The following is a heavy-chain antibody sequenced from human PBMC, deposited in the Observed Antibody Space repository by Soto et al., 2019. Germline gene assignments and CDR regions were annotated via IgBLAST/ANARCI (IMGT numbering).Heavy chain of an antibody. Sequence: QITLNESGPTLVKPTQTLTLTCTFSGFSLSTRDVGVGWIRQPPGEALAWLGVVYWDDYKTYSQSLENSLTNTKHTSKNQVVLSMTKLDRVDTATYYSAHCRGWVASFWGQGTLVTVYS. D-gene: IGHD2-2*01. J-gene: IGHJ4*02. CDR2: VYWDDYK. CDR1: GFSLSTRDVG. V-gene: IGHV2-5*02. CDR3: AHCRGWVASF.